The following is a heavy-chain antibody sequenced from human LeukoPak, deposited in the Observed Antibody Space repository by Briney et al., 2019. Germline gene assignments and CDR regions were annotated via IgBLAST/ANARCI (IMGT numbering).Heavy chain of an antibody. V-gene: IGHV4-39*01. CDR3: ARRGYYDSSGSFDY. Sequence: PSETLSLTCTVSGGSISRRSYYWGRIRQSPGKGLEWIGSIHYSGTTYYNPSLKSRVTISVDTSKNQFSLKLSSVTAADTAVYYCARRGYYDSSGSFDYWGQGTLVTVSS. CDR2: IHYSGTT. CDR1: GGSISRRSYY. D-gene: IGHD3-22*01. J-gene: IGHJ4*02.